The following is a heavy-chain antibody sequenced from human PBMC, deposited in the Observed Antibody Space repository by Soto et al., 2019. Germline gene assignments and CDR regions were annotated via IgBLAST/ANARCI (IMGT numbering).Heavy chain of an antibody. CDR2: INPSGGST. V-gene: IGHV1-46*03. D-gene: IGHD3-22*01. CDR3: AREEDTMILEGHAFDI. CDR1: GYTLTSYY. J-gene: IGHJ3*02. Sequence: ASVKVSCKASGYTLTSYYMHWVRQAPGQGLEWMGIINPSGGSTSYAQKFQGRVTMTRDTSTSTVYMELSSLRSEDTAVYYCAREEDTMILEGHAFDIWGQGTMVTVSS.